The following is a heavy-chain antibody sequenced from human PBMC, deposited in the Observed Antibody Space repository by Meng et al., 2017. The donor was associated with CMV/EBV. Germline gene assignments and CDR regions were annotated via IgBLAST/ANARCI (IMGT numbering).Heavy chain of an antibody. D-gene: IGHD3-3*01. CDR1: GFTFSSYW. CDR2: IKQDGSEK. CDR3: ARDPGMLRFLEWLGHGMDV. J-gene: IGHJ6*02. V-gene: IGHV3-7*01. Sequence: GGSLRLSCAASGFTFSSYWMSWVRQAPGKGLEWVANIKQDGSEKYYVDSVKGRFTISRDNAKNSLYLQMNSLRAEDTAVYYCARDPGMLRFLEWLGHGMDVWGQGTTVTVSS.